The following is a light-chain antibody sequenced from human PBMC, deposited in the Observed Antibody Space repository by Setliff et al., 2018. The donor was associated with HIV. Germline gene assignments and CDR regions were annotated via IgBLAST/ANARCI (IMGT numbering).Light chain of an antibody. V-gene: IGLV2-14*03. J-gene: IGLJ1*01. Sequence: QSALTQPASVSGSPGQSITISCTGTSNDIGGYNYVSWYQQHPGEAPKLIIYNVNNRPSGVSSRFSGSKSGNTASLTISDLQADDEADYYCCSYTADTTLYVFATGTKVTV. CDR2: NVN. CDR3: CSYTADTTLYV. CDR1: SNDIGGYNY.